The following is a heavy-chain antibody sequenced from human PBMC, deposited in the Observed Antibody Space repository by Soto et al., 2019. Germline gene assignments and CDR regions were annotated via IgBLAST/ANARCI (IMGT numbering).Heavy chain of an antibody. CDR2: ISGSGDST. CDR1: GFTFSTSA. V-gene: IGHV3-23*01. CDR3: AKDSFINLRGYDSY. J-gene: IGHJ4*02. D-gene: IGHD5-12*01. Sequence: CLRLSCAASGFTFSTSAMIWVRQAPGKGLEWVSAISGSGDSTYYADSVKGRFTISRDNSKNTLYLQMSSLRAEDTAIYYCAKDSFINLRGYDSYWGQGTLVTVSA.